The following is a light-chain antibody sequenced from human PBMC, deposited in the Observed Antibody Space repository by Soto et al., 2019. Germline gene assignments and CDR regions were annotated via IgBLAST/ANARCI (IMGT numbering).Light chain of an antibody. CDR2: DTS. Sequence: MMMTQSPATLSVSPGERVTLSCRTSQSVSHYLAWYQQKPGQAPRLLIYDTSTRATGIPARFSGSGSGTDFTLTISSLEPEDFAVYFCQQRSSWPATFGGGTKVDIK. CDR3: QQRSSWPAT. CDR1: QSVSHY. J-gene: IGKJ4*01. V-gene: IGKV3-11*01.